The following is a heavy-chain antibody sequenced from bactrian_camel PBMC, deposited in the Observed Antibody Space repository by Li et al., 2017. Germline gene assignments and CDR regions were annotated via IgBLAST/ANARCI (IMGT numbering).Heavy chain of an antibody. D-gene: IGHD6*01. Sequence: VESGGGEVQAGGSQKLSCAGSAYILENCGMVWYRQAKGKEEKLVSVRKDGTPVYEDTVKGRFTLSHDRSKNTMYLQMDNLKTEDTGVYYCAALNSTYGGRFGWCKDFRGQGTQVTVS. CDR3: AALNSTYGGRFGWCKDF. J-gene: IGHJ4*01. V-gene: IGHV3S60*01. CDR2: VRKDGTP. CDR1: AYILENCG.